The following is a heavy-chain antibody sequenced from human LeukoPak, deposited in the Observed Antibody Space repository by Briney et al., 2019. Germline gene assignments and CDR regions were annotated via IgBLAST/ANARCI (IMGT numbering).Heavy chain of an antibody. D-gene: IGHD2-21*01. CDR2: IYHSGST. Sequence: SETLYLTCAVSGYSISSGYYWGWIRQPPGKGLEWIGSIYHSGSTYYNPSLKSRVTISVDTSKNQFSLKLSSVTAADTAVYYCAGKEGDYYYYGMDVWGKGTTVTVSS. V-gene: IGHV4-38-2*01. J-gene: IGHJ6*04. CDR1: GYSISSGYY. CDR3: AGKEGDYYYYGMDV.